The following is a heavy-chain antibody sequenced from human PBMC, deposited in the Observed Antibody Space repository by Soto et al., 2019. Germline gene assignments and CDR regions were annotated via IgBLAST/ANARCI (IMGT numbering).Heavy chain of an antibody. CDR2: IYYSGSS. CDR3: TRWLRPYYFDY. Sequence: SETLSLTCTVSGGSISSYYWSWIRQTPGNGLVWIGCIYYSGSSNYNPSLKSRVTVSVDTSKNQFSLKLSSVTAADTAMYYCTRWLRPYYFDYWGQGTLVTVSS. J-gene: IGHJ4*02. CDR1: GGSISSYY. V-gene: IGHV4-59*01. D-gene: IGHD5-12*01.